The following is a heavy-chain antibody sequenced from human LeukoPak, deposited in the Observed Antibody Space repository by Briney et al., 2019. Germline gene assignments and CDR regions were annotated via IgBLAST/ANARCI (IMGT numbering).Heavy chain of an antibody. CDR2: SSAYNGNT. J-gene: IGHJ4*02. V-gene: IGHV1-18*01. Sequence: AXGQGLGWMGWSSAYNGNTNYAQKLQGRVTMTTDTSTSTAYMELRSLRSDDTAVYYCARDHDYWGQGTLVTVSS. CDR3: ARDHDY.